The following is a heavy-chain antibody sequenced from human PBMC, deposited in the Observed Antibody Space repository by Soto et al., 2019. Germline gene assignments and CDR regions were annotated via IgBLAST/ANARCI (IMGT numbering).Heavy chain of an antibody. V-gene: IGHV3-23*01. CDR3: AKERRSSSWYLGY. CDR1: GFTFSSYA. CDR2: ISGSGGST. J-gene: IGHJ4*02. D-gene: IGHD6-13*01. Sequence: GGSLILSCATSGFTFSSYAMSLVRQAPGKGLEWVSAISGSGGSTYYADSVKGRFTISRDNSKNTLYLQMNSLRVEDTAVYYCAKERRSSSWYLGYWGQGTLVTVSS.